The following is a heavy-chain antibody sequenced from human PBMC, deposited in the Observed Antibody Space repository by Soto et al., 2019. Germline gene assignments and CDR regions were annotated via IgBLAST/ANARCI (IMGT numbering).Heavy chain of an antibody. CDR1: GGSISSSSYY. CDR2: FYYSGST. D-gene: IGHD4-4*01. J-gene: IGHJ4*02. Sequence: SETLSLTCTVSGGSISSSSYYWGWIRQPPGKGLEWIGSFYYSGSTYYNPSLKSRVTISVDTSKNQFSLKLSSVTAADTAVYYCASQPRLQIDYWGQGTLVTVSS. V-gene: IGHV4-39*01. CDR3: ASQPRLQIDY.